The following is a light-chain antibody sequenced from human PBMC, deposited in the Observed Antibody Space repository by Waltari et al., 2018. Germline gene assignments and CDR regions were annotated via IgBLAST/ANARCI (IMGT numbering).Light chain of an antibody. CDR2: WTS. J-gene: IGKJ1*01. Sequence: DIVMTQSPDSLAVSLGERATINSHSRQSVLYGPNNKNYLAWYQVKPGQPPKLLIYWTSTRASGVPDRFSGSGSGTDFTLTISSLQAEDVALYCCQQYYNTPWTFGQGTQVDIK. CDR1: QSVLYGPNNKNY. V-gene: IGKV4-1*01. CDR3: QQYYNTPWT.